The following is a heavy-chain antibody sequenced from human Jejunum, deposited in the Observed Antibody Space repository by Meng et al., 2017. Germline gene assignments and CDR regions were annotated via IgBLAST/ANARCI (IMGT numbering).Heavy chain of an antibody. J-gene: IGHJ6*02. V-gene: IGHV3-74*01. Sequence: LSLTCAASGFTLSRYYMHWFRQAPGKGLLWVSRIDGDGSTRRYADSVKGRFTISRDDAKNTLYLQMNSLRAEDTAVYFCARLTAVDGLDVWGQGTTVTVSS. CDR2: IDGDGSTR. CDR3: ARLTAVDGLDV. D-gene: IGHD6-19*01. CDR1: GFTLSRYY.